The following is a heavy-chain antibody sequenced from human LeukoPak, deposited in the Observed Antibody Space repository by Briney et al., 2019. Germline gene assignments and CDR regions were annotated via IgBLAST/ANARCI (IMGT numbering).Heavy chain of an antibody. CDR3: ARGRIAAAGNAFDI. CDR1: GDSVSSNSAA. D-gene: IGHD6-13*01. J-gene: IGHJ3*02. V-gene: IGHV6-1*01. CDR2: TYYRSKWYN. Sequence: SQTLSLTCAISGDSVSSNSAAWNWMRQTPSRGREWLGRTYYRSKWYNDYAVSVKSRITINPDTSKNQFSLQLNSVTPEDTAVYYCARGRIAAAGNAFDIWGQGTMVTVSS.